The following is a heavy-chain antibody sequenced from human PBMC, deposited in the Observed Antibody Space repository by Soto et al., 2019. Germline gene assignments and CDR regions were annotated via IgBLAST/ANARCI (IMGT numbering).Heavy chain of an antibody. CDR2: IYWDDDK. J-gene: IGHJ4*02. CDR3: AHSKNSLWVRGVIRYFDY. V-gene: IGHV2-5*02. CDR1: GFSLSTSGVG. Sequence: QITLKESGPTLVKPTQTLTLTCTFSGFSLSTSGVGVGWIRQPPGKALEWLALIYWDDDKRYSPSLKSRLTITKDTSKTQVVLTMTNMDPVDTATYYCAHSKNSLWVRGVIRYFDYWGQGTLVTVSS. D-gene: IGHD3-10*01.